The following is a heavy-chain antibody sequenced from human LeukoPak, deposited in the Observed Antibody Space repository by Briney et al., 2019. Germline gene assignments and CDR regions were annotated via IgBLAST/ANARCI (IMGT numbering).Heavy chain of an antibody. CDR1: GGSISSGDYY. CDR3: ARPYYYDSRIDP. Sequence: SETLSLTCTVSGGSISSGDYYWSWIRQPPGKGLEWIAYMYYSGSTYYNPSLKSRVTMSADKSKNQLSLKLSSVTAADTAVYYCARPYYYDSRIDPWGQGILVTVSS. J-gene: IGHJ5*02. D-gene: IGHD3-22*01. V-gene: IGHV4-30-4*01. CDR2: MYYSGST.